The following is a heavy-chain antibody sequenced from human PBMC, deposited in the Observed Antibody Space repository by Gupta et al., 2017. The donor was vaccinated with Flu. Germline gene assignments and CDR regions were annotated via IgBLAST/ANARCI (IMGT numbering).Heavy chain of an antibody. CDR1: GGSIRSGSYY. V-gene: IGHV4-61*02. CDR3: ARMYSSSWYYYYGMDV. CDR2: IYTSGST. Sequence: QVQLQESGPGLVKPSQTLSLTCTVSGGSIRSGSYYWSWIRQPAGKGLEWIGRIYTSGSTNYNPSLKSRVTISVDTSKNQFSLKLSSVTAADTAVYYCARMYSSSWYYYYGMDVWGQGTTVTVSS. J-gene: IGHJ6*02. D-gene: IGHD6-13*01.